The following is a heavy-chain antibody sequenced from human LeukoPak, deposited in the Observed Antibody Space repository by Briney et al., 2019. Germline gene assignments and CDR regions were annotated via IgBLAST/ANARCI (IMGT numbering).Heavy chain of an antibody. CDR3: AGGSGRDYYYYYGMDV. V-gene: IGHV4-59*01. Sequence: SETLSLTCTVSGGSISSYYWSWIRQPPGKGLEWIGYIYYSGSTNYNPSLKSRVTISVDTSKNQFSLKLSSVTAADTAVYCCAGGSGRDYYYYYGMDVWGKGTTVTVSS. CDR2: IYYSGST. D-gene: IGHD3-10*01. J-gene: IGHJ6*04. CDR1: GGSISSYY.